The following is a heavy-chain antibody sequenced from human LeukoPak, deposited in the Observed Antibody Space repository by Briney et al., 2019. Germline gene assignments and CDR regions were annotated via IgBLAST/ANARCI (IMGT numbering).Heavy chain of an antibody. Sequence: SETLSLTCAVSGGSISSTSNYWGWIRQPPGKGLEWIVSIYYSGSTYYNPSLKSRVTISVDTSKTQSSLKLSSVTAAETAVYYCAIGRLGQCSRTNWYDDDFDIWGQGTMVTVSS. J-gene: IGHJ3*02. CDR2: IYYSGST. CDR3: AIGRLGQCSRTNWYDDDFDI. V-gene: IGHV4-39*01. D-gene: IGHD2-2*01. CDR1: GGSISSTSNY.